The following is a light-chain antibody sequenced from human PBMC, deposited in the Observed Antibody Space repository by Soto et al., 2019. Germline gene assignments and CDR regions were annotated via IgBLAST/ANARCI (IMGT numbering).Light chain of an antibody. CDR1: QSVYSSSTNKNY. J-gene: IGKJ1*01. Sequence: DIVMTQSPDSLAVSLGERATINCKSSQSVYSSSTNKNYLAWYQQKPGQPPKLLIYWASTRESGVPDRFSGSGSGTDFTLTISSLQAEDVAVYYCQQYYSTSWTFGQGTKVEIK. CDR3: QQYYSTSWT. CDR2: WAS. V-gene: IGKV4-1*01.